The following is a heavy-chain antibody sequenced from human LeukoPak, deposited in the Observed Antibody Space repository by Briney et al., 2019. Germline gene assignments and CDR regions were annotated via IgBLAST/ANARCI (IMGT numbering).Heavy chain of an antibody. J-gene: IGHJ6*02. Sequence: LSLTCTVSGGSISSSSAYWGWIRQPPGKGLEWVSYITNNGSTIYYADSVKGRFTISRDKAENSLYLQMNSLRAEDTAIYYCARDQWLAYYYHGMDVWGQGTTVNVSS. D-gene: IGHD6-19*01. CDR1: GGSISSS. V-gene: IGHV3-11*04. CDR2: ITNNGSTI. CDR3: ARDQWLAYYYHGMDV.